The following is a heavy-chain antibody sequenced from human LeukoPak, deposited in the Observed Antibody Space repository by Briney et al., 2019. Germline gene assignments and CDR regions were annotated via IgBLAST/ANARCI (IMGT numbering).Heavy chain of an antibody. Sequence: VASVKVSCKTSGYTFTSYSMHWVRQAPGQSLEWMGWINGGNGNTKYSEKFQGRVTIIRDTSASTAYMELSSLRSEDTAVYYCARVPLHDDSGHYYPHWGQGTLVTVSS. V-gene: IGHV1-3*01. CDR2: INGGNGNT. CDR1: GYTFTSYS. D-gene: IGHD3-22*01. CDR3: ARVPLHDDSGHYYPH. J-gene: IGHJ1*01.